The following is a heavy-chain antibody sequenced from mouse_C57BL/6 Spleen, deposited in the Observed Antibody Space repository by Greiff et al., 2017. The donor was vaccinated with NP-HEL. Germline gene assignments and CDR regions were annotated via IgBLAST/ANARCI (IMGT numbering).Heavy chain of an antibody. V-gene: IGHV1-80*01. D-gene: IGHD2-1*01. Sequence: VQLQQSGAELVKPGASVKISCKASGYAFSSYWMNWVKQRHGKGLEWIGQIYPGDGDTNYNGKFKGKATLTADKSSSTAYMQLNSLTSEDSAVYVCARYYVNYPYYRAMDYWGQGTSVTVSS. J-gene: IGHJ4*01. CDR1: GYAFSSYW. CDR2: IYPGDGDT. CDR3: ARYYVNYPYYRAMDY.